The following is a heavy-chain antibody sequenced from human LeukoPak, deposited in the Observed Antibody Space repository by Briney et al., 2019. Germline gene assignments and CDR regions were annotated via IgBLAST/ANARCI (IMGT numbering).Heavy chain of an antibody. Sequence: SETLSLTCTVSGGSISSYYWSWIRQPAGKGLEWIGHIYTTGSTNYNPSLKSRLTMSVDTSKNQFSLKLSSVTAADTAVYYCARGFESSGWLPTYYFDYWGQGTLVTVSS. J-gene: IGHJ4*02. CDR1: GGSISSYY. V-gene: IGHV4-4*07. D-gene: IGHD6-19*01. CDR2: IYTTGST. CDR3: ARGFESSGWLPTYYFDY.